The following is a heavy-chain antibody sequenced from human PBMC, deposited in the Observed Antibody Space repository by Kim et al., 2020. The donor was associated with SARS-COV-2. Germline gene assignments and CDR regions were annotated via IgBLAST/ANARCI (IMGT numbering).Heavy chain of an antibody. V-gene: IGHV4-39*07. CDR1: GGSISSSSYY. J-gene: IGHJ5*02. CDR3: ARECRPTYYYGSGRLRWFDP. CDR2: IYYSGST. D-gene: IGHD3-10*01. Sequence: SETLSLTCTVSGGSISSSSYYWGWIRQPPGKGLEWIGSIYYSGSTYYNPSLKSRVTISVDTSKNQFSLKLSSVTAADTAVYHCARECRPTYYYGSGRLRWFDPWGQGTLVTVSS.